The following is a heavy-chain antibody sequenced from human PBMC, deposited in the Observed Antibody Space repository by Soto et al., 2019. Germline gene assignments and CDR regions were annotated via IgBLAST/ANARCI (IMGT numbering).Heavy chain of an antibody. CDR3: AREQVVPAAIRGYYYYYGMDV. J-gene: IGHJ6*02. Sequence: GGSLPLSCEASVVTFSSYAMHGVRNAPGKRLEWVAVISYDGSNKYYADSVKGRFTISRDNSKNTLYLQMNSLRAEDTAVYYCAREQVVPAAIRGYYYYYGMDVWGQGTTVTLSS. V-gene: IGHV3-30-3*01. CDR2: ISYDGSNK. D-gene: IGHD2-2*02. CDR1: VVTFSSYA.